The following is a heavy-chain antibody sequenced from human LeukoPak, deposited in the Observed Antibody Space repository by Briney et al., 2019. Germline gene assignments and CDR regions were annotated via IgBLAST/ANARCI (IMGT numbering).Heavy chain of an antibody. Sequence: GASVKVSCKASGYTFTSCGISWVRQAPGQGLEWMGWISAYNGNTNYAQKLQGRVTMTTDTSTSTAYMELRSLRSDDTAVYYCARPNVDYDFWSGYSRGYFDYWGQGTLVTVSS. J-gene: IGHJ4*02. D-gene: IGHD3-3*01. V-gene: IGHV1-18*01. CDR2: ISAYNGNT. CDR1: GYTFTSCG. CDR3: ARPNVDYDFWSGYSRGYFDY.